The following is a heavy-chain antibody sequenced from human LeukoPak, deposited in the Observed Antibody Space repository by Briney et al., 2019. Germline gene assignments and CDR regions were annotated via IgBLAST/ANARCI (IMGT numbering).Heavy chain of an antibody. CDR1: GFTFSRHW. V-gene: IGHV3-9*01. J-gene: IGHJ6*02. Sequence: GGSLRLSCATSGFTFSRHWMSWVRQAPGKGLEWVSGISWNSGSIGYADSVKGRFTISRDNAKNSLYLQMNSLRAEDTALYYCAKSLPYFYGMDVWGQGTTVTVSS. CDR3: AKSLPYFYGMDV. CDR2: ISWNSGSI.